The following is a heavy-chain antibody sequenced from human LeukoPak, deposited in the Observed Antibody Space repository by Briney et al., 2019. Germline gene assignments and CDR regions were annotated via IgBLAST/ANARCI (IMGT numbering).Heavy chain of an antibody. CDR2: IYSGGST. J-gene: IGHJ5*02. Sequence: GGSLRLSCAASGFTVSSNYMSWVRQAPGKGLEWVSVIYSGGSTYYADSVKGRFTISRDNSKNTLYLQMNSLRAEDTAVYYCAGADYGDYVGGFDPWGQGTLVTVSS. CDR3: AGADYGDYVGGFDP. CDR1: GFTVSSNY. V-gene: IGHV3-53*01. D-gene: IGHD4-17*01.